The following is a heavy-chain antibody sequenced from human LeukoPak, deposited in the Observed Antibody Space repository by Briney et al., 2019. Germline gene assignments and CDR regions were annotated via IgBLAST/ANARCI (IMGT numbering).Heavy chain of an antibody. Sequence: SVKVSCKASGGTFSTYAISWMRQAPGQGLEWMGGIIPIFGTANYAQKFQGRATITADESTRTTYMELNSLRSEDTAVYYCAILPGSIFGVVINLDYWGQGTLVTVSS. J-gene: IGHJ4*02. D-gene: IGHD3-3*01. CDR2: IIPIFGTA. V-gene: IGHV1-69*13. CDR1: GGTFSTYA. CDR3: AILPGSIFGVVINLDY.